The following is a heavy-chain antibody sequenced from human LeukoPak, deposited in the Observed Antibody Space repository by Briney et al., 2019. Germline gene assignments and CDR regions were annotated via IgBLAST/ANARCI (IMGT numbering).Heavy chain of an antibody. D-gene: IGHD7-27*01. J-gene: IGHJ4*02. Sequence: GGSLRLSCAASGFTFSNYWMTWFRQTPGKGLEWVGNVKQDGSEKYYVDSVKGRFTISRDNAKNSLYLQMNSLRVEDTAIYYCARDYVWGSSESDYWGQGTLVTVSS. CDR2: VKQDGSEK. CDR1: GFTFSNYW. V-gene: IGHV3-7*01. CDR3: ARDYVWGSSESDY.